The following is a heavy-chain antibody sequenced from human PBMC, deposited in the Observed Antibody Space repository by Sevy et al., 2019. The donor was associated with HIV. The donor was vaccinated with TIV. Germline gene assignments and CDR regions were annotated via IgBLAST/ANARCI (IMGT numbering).Heavy chain of an antibody. CDR2: VYHTGNT. CDR1: GDSISNNNW. J-gene: IGHJ4*02. Sequence: SETLSLTCAVSGDSISNNNWWSWVRQPPGKGLEWIGEVYHTGNTNYNPSLKSRVTISLDKSRNQFSLNLSPVTAADTAVYYCARDPGSCSGGVCSYYFDFWGQGTLVTVSS. CDR3: ARDPGSCSGGVCSYYFDF. D-gene: IGHD2-8*02. V-gene: IGHV4-4*02.